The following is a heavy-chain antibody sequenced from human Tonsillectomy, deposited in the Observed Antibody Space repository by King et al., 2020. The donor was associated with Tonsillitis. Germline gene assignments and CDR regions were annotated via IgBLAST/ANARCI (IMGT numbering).Heavy chain of an antibody. D-gene: IGHD4-23*01. V-gene: IGHV3-7*03. Sequence: VQLVESGGGLVQPGGSLRLSCAVSGLTFSSYWMSWVRQAPGKGLEWVANINQNGSEKYYVDSVKGRFTISRDNAKNSLYLQMNSRRADDTAVYYCARDVTFGGKYWGPGTLVTVAS. J-gene: IGHJ4*02. CDR3: ARDVTFGGKY. CDR1: GLTFSSYW. CDR2: INQNGSEK.